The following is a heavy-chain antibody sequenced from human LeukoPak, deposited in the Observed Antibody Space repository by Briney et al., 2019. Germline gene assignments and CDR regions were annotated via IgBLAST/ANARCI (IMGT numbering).Heavy chain of an antibody. J-gene: IGHJ6*03. V-gene: IGHV4-30-4*08. CDR3: AREAHPEAVQLWYYMDV. CDR2: IYYSGST. Sequence: SETLSLTCTVSGGSISSYYWSWIRQPPGKGLEWIGYIYYSGSTYYNPSLKSRVTISVDTSKNQFSLKLSSVTAADTAVYYCAREAHPEAVQLWYYMDVWGKGTTVTVSS. D-gene: IGHD5-18*01. CDR1: GGSISSYY.